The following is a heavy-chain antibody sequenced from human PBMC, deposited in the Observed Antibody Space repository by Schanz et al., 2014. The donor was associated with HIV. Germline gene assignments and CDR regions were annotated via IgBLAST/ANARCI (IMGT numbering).Heavy chain of an antibody. V-gene: IGHV3-33*01. CDR3: ARRAQNYYGSGSYYNPVGMDV. Sequence: QVQLVESGGGVVQPGRSLRLSCAASGFTFRSYGMHWVRQAPGKGLEWVAVIWYDGSNKYYADSVKGRFTISRDNSRNTLHLQMNSLRAEDTAVYFCARRAQNYYGSGSYYNPVGMDVWGQGTTVAVSS. CDR2: IWYDGSNK. CDR1: GFTFRSYG. D-gene: IGHD3-10*01. J-gene: IGHJ6*02.